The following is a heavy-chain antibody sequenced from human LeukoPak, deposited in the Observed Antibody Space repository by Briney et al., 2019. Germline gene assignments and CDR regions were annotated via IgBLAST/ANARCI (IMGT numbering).Heavy chain of an antibody. V-gene: IGHV1-2*04. D-gene: IGHD1-20*01. Sequence: GASVKVSCKASGYTFTGYYMHWVRQAPGQGLEWMGWINPNSGGTNYAQKFQGWVTMTRGTSISTAYMELSRLRSDDTAVYYCARDVTGGNAFDIWGQGTMVTVSS. J-gene: IGHJ3*02. CDR3: ARDVTGGNAFDI. CDR2: INPNSGGT. CDR1: GYTFTGYY.